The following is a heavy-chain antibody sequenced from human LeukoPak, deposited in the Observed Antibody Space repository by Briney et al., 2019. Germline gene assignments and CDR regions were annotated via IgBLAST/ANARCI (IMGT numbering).Heavy chain of an antibody. CDR2: IKQDGSEK. CDR1: GFIFSSYW. J-gene: IGHJ5*02. CDR3: AKSSAGITWFDP. V-gene: IGHV3-7*01. Sequence: GGSLRLSCAASGFIFSSYWMSWVRQAPGKGLEWVANIKQDGSEKYYVDSVKGRFTISRDNAKNSLYMQMNSLRAEDTAVYYCAKSSAGITWFDPWGQGTLVTVSS. D-gene: IGHD1-1*01.